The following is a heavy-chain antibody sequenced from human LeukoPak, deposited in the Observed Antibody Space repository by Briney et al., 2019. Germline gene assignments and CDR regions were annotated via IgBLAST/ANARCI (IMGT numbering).Heavy chain of an antibody. Sequence: GRSLRLSCAASGFTFSSYGMHWVRQAPGKGLEWVAVISYDGSNKYYADSVKGRFTISRDNSKNTLYLQMNSLRAEDTAVYYCTTDRICFDYWGQGTLVTVSS. V-gene: IGHV3-30*03. CDR1: GFTFSSYG. CDR2: ISYDGSNK. J-gene: IGHJ4*02. CDR3: TTDRICFDY.